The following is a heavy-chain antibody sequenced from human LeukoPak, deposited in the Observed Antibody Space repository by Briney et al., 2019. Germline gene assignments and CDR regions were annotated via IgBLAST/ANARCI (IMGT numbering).Heavy chain of an antibody. D-gene: IGHD6-13*01. CDR1: GFTVSSNY. J-gene: IGHJ4*02. Sequence: PGGSLRLSCAASGFTVSSNYMSWVRQAPGKGLEWVSLIYSDGTTYYADSVKGRFTISRDNAKNTLCLQMNSLRAEDTAVYYCARLSRQGYTSSWLDYWGQGTLVTVSS. V-gene: IGHV3-53*01. CDR3: ARLSRQGYTSSWLDY. CDR2: IYSDGTT.